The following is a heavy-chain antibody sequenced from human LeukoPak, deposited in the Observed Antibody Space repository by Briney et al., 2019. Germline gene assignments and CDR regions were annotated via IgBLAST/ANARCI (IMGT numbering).Heavy chain of an antibody. D-gene: IGHD4-17*01. Sequence: GGSLRLSCAASGFTFSSYEMNWVRQASGKGLEWVSYISSSGSTIYYADSVKGRFTISRDNAKNSLYLQMNSLRAEDTAVYYCARENGDYYMDVWGKGTTVTVSS. J-gene: IGHJ6*03. V-gene: IGHV3-48*03. CDR3: ARENGDYYMDV. CDR2: ISSSGSTI. CDR1: GFTFSSYE.